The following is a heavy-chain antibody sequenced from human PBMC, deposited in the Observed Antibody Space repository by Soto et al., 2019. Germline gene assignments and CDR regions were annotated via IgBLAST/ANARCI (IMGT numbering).Heavy chain of an antibody. Sequence: SVKVSCKASGGTFSSYAISWVRQAPGQGLEWMGGIIPIFGTANYAQKFQGRVTITADESTSTAYMELSSLRSEDTAVYYCAKGGDSGWYLFDYWGQRTLVTVSS. V-gene: IGHV1-69*13. D-gene: IGHD6-19*01. CDR2: IIPIFGTA. CDR1: GGTFSSYA. J-gene: IGHJ4*02. CDR3: AKGGDSGWYLFDY.